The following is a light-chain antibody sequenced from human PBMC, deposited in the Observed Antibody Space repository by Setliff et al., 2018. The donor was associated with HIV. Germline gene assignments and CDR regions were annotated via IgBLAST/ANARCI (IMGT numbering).Light chain of an antibody. Sequence: QSALTQPPSVSGSPGQSVTISCTGTSSDVGGYNCVSWYQQPPGTAPKLMIYEVSNRPSGVPDRFSGSKSGNTASLTISGLQAEDEADYYCSSYASSSTLPYVFGTGTKATV. J-gene: IGLJ1*01. V-gene: IGLV2-18*02. CDR3: SSYASSSTLPYV. CDR1: SSDVGGYNC. CDR2: EVS.